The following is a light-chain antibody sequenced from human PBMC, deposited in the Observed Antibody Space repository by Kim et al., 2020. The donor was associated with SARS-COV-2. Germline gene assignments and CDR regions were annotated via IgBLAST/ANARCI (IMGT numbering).Light chain of an antibody. CDR2: AAS. J-gene: IGKJ4*01. CDR3: QKYNIAPLT. Sequence: SQMTQSPSSLSASVGDRVTITCRARQGIRNYLAWYQQKPGKVPKLLIYAASTLQTGVPSRFSGSGSGRDCTLTISSLQPEDVATYYCQKYNIAPLTFGGGTKLEI. CDR1: QGIRNY. V-gene: IGKV1-27*01.